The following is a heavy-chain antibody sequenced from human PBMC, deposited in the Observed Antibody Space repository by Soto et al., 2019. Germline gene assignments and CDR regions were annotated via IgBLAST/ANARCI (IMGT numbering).Heavy chain of an antibody. J-gene: IGHJ4*02. CDR2: ISSSSSTI. D-gene: IGHD1-26*01. Sequence: GSLRVSCAAAGLTLSSYSMDWVRQAPGKGLEWVSYISSSSSTIYYADSVKGRFTISRDNAKNSLYLQMNSLRDEDTAVYYCARSGVGATFSFAYWGQGTQFT. CDR1: GLTLSSYS. V-gene: IGHV3-48*02. CDR3: ARSGVGATFSFAY.